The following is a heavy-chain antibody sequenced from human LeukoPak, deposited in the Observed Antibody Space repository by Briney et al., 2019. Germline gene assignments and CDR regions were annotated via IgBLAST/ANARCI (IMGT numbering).Heavy chain of an antibody. D-gene: IGHD6-19*01. J-gene: IGHJ4*02. V-gene: IGHV3-7*01. CDR3: ARERSSGWNDY. CDR2: IKQDGSEK. Sequence: GGSLRLSCAASGSTFSNYWMTWVRQAPGKGLEWVANIKQDGSEKHYGDSVKGRFTISRDNAKNSLYLEMNSLRAEDTAVYYCARERSSGWNDYWGRGTLVTVSS. CDR1: GSTFSNYW.